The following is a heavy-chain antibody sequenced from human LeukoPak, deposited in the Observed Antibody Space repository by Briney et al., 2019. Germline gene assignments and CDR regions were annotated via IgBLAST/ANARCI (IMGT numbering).Heavy chain of an antibody. D-gene: IGHD3/OR15-3a*01. Sequence: PGRSLRLSCAASGFTFSSYAMHWVRQAPGKGLEWVAVISYDGSNKYYADSVKGRFTISRDNSKNTLYLQMNSLRAEGTAVYYCARDSGFSGTQRGEYWGQGTLVTVSS. CDR1: GFTFSSYA. J-gene: IGHJ4*02. CDR2: ISYDGSNK. CDR3: ARDSGFSGTQRGEY. V-gene: IGHV3-30*04.